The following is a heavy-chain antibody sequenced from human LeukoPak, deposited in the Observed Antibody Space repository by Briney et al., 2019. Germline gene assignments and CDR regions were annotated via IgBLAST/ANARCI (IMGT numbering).Heavy chain of an antibody. Sequence: GASVKVSCKASGYTFTSYDINWVRQATGQGLEWMGWMNPNSGNTGYAQKFQGRVTMTRNTSISTAYMELSSLRSEDTAVYYCARGSLSLGSGWYLRYYYYYGMDVWGQGTTVTVSS. CDR2: MNPNSGNT. CDR3: ARGSLSLGSGWYLRYYYYYGMDV. D-gene: IGHD6-19*01. CDR1: GYTFTSYD. V-gene: IGHV1-8*01. J-gene: IGHJ6*02.